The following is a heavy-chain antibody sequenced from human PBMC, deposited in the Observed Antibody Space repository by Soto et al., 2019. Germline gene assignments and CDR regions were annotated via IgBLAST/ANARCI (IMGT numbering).Heavy chain of an antibody. V-gene: IGHV1-24*01. CDR1: GNTLSEIS. Sequence: QVQLVQSGAEVKKPGASVKVSCKVAGNTLSEISMHWVRQAPGKGLEWMGGFDPEDGQTDYAQKFQGSLTMTEDTSTETAYMGLSSLTFQDTAVYYCVRDDADFAYWCQGTLVSVSS. J-gene: IGHJ4*02. CDR2: FDPEDGQT. CDR3: VRDDADFAY.